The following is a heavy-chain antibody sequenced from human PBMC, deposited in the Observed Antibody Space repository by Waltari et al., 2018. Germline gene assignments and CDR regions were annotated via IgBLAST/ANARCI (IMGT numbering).Heavy chain of an antibody. D-gene: IGHD5-12*01. CDR2: ISGSGGST. V-gene: IGHV3-23*01. CDR3: AKGGQKAGAFDI. CDR1: GFTFSSYA. Sequence: EVQLLASGGGLVQPGGSLRLSCAASGFTFSSYAMSWVRPAPGKGLEWVSAISGSGGSTYYADSVKGRFTISRDNSKNTLYLQMNSLRAEDTAVYYCAKGGQKAGAFDIWGQGTMVTVSS. J-gene: IGHJ3*02.